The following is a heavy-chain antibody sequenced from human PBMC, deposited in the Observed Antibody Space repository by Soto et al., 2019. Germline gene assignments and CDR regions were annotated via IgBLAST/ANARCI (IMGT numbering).Heavy chain of an antibody. Sequence: ASVKFSCKASGYTFTSYAMHWVRQAPGQRLEWMGWINAGNGNTKYSQKFQGRVTITRDTSASTAYMELSSLRSEDTAVYYCARGPPGYYYDSSGFPPGLYFDYWGQGTQVTVSS. J-gene: IGHJ4*02. V-gene: IGHV1-3*01. D-gene: IGHD3-22*01. CDR3: ARGPPGYYYDSSGFPPGLYFDY. CDR1: GYTFTSYA. CDR2: INAGNGNT.